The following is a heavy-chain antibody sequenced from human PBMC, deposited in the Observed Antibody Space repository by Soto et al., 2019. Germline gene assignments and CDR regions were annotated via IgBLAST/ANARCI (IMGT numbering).Heavy chain of an antibody. V-gene: IGHV4-34*01. D-gene: IGHD3-9*01. CDR1: GVSFSGYY. CDR3: ARALRYFDWPSGYYYGMDV. Sequence: RSLTCSVYGVSFSGYYWSLIRQPPFNGLEWIGEINHSGSTNYNPSLKSLVTISVDTSKNQSSLKLSSVTAADTAVYYCARALRYFDWPSGYYYGMDVWGQGTTVTVSS. CDR2: INHSGST. J-gene: IGHJ6*02.